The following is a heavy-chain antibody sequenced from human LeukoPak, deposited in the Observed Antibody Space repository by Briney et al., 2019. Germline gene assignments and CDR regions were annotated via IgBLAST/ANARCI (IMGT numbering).Heavy chain of an antibody. D-gene: IGHD3-10*01. CDR3: ARRGVDYYGSGSLHNWFDP. J-gene: IGHJ5*02. CDR1: GYTFTGYY. CDR2: INPNSGGT. V-gene: IGHV1-2*02. Sequence: ASVKVSCKASGYTFTGYYMHWVRQAPGQGLEWMGWINPNSGGTNYAQKFQGRDTMTRDTSISTAYMELSRLRSDDTAVYYCARRGVDYYGSGSLHNWFDPWGQGTLVTVSS.